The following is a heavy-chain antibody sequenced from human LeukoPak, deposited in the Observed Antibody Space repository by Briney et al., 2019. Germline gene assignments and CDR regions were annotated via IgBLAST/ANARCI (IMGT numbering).Heavy chain of an antibody. CDR2: IIPIFGIA. CDR1: GGTFSSYA. CDR3: ARLDWYDSSGQGY. J-gene: IGHJ4*02. Sequence: SVKVCCKASGGTFSSYAISWVRQAPGQGLEWMRRIIPIFGIADYAQKFQGRVTITADKSTSTAYMELSSLRSEDTAVYYCARLDWYDSSGQGYWGQGTLVTVSS. D-gene: IGHD3-22*01. V-gene: IGHV1-69*04.